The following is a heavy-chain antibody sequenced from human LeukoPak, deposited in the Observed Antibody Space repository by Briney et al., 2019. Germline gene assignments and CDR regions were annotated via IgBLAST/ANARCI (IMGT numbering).Heavy chain of an antibody. J-gene: IGHJ5*02. CDR2: IYYSGST. V-gene: IGHV4-59*01. Sequence: SETLSLTCTVSGGSISGYYWSWIRQPPGKGLEWIGYIYYSGSTNYNPSLKSRVTISVDTSKNQFSLKLSSVTAADTAVYYCARQLRNWFDPWGRGTLVTVSS. D-gene: IGHD5-12*01. CDR1: GGSISGYY. CDR3: ARQLRNWFDP.